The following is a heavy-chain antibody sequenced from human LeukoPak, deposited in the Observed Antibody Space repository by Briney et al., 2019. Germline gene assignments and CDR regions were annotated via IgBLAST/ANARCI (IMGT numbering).Heavy chain of an antibody. J-gene: IGHJ4*02. CDR3: ARLHGLYYYARDGHLIDY. V-gene: IGHV4-39*01. Sequence: PSETLSLTCTVSGGSISSSSYYWGWIRQPPGKGLEWIGSIYYSGSTYYNPSLKSRVTISVDTSKNQFSLKLSSVTAADTAVYSCARLHGLYYYARDGHLIDYWGQGTLVTVSS. D-gene: IGHD3-10*01. CDR2: IYYSGST. CDR1: GGSISSSSYY.